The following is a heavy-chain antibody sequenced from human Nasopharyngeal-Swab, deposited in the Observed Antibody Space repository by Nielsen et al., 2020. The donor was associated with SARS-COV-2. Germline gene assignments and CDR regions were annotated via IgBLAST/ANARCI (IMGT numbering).Heavy chain of an antibody. D-gene: IGHD2-2*01. CDR2: IKSKTDGGTT. Sequence: VRQAPGKGLEWVGRIKSKTDGGTTDYAAPVKGRFTISRDDSKNTLYLQMNSLKTEDTAVYYCTTVRSHCGSTSCYRWFDPWGQGTLVTVSS. V-gene: IGHV3-15*01. J-gene: IGHJ5*02. CDR3: TTVRSHCGSTSCYRWFDP.